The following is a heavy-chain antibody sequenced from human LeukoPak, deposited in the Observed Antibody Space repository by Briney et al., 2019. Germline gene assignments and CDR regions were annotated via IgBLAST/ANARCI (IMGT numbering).Heavy chain of an antibody. Sequence: GESLKISCKGSGYSFTSYWIGWVRQMPGKGLEWMGIIYPGDSDTRYSPSFQGQVTISADKSISTAYLQWSSLKASDTAMYYYARLSIAVAGTGGEFDYWGQGTLVTVSS. CDR1: GYSFTSYW. D-gene: IGHD6-19*01. CDR2: IYPGDSDT. CDR3: ARLSIAVAGTGGEFDY. V-gene: IGHV5-51*01. J-gene: IGHJ4*02.